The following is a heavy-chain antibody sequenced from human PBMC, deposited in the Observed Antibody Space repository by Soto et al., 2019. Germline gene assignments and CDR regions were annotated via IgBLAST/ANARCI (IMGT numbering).Heavy chain of an antibody. J-gene: IGHJ4*02. CDR3: ARARSSRLRYFDWLFPTYYFDY. V-gene: IGHV1-46*03. CDR1: GYTFTSYY. Sequence: GASVKVSCKASGYTFTSYYMHWVRQAPGQGLEWMGIINPSGGSTSYAQKFQGRVTMTRDTSTSTVYMELSSLRSEDTAVYYCARARSSRLRYFDWLFPTYYFDYWGQGTLVTVS. CDR2: INPSGGST. D-gene: IGHD3-9*01.